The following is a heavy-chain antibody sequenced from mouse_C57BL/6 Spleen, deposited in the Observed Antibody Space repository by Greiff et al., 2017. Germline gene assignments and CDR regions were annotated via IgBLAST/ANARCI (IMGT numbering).Heavy chain of an antibody. Sequence: EVQGVESGGGLVKPGGSLKLSCAASGFTFSDYGMHWVRQAPEKGLEWVAYISSGSSTIYYADTVKGRFTISRDNAKNTLFLQMTSLRSEDTAMYYCAKGYFYYAMDYWGQGTSVTVSS. J-gene: IGHJ4*01. CDR3: AKGYFYYAMDY. D-gene: IGHD2-14*01. V-gene: IGHV5-17*01. CDR2: ISSGSSTI. CDR1: GFTFSDYG.